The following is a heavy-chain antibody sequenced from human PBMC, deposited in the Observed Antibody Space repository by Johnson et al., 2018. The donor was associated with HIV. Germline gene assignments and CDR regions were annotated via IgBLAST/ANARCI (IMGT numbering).Heavy chain of an antibody. J-gene: IGHJ3*02. V-gene: IGHV3-66*04. CDR1: GFTVSSNY. CDR2: IYSGGST. Sequence: VQLVESGGGLVQPGGSLRLSCAASGFTVSSNYMSWVRQAPGKGLEWVSVIYSGGSTYYADSVKGRFTVSRDISKNSLYLQMNSLRAEDTALYYCARRLAQGSPIEYYVGAFDIWGQGTMVTVSS. CDR3: ARRLAQGSPIEYYVGAFDI. D-gene: IGHD3-10*02.